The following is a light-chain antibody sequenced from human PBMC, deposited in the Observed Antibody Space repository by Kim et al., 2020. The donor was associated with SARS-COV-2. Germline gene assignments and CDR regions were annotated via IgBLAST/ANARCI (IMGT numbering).Light chain of an antibody. CDR1: SSDIGAYNY. Sequence: QSALTQPASVSGSPGQSITISCTGTSSDIGAYNYVSWYQHHPGKAPKLIIYDVSQRPSGVSNRFSGSKSGNTASLTISGLQAEDEADYYCSSYTTSSTYSYVLFGGGTQLTVL. J-gene: IGLJ2*01. CDR3: SSYTTSSTYSYVL. V-gene: IGLV2-14*03. CDR2: DVS.